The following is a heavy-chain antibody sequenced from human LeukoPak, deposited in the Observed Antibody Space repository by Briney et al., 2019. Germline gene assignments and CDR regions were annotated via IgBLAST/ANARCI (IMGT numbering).Heavy chain of an antibody. J-gene: IGHJ4*02. CDR2: IIPIFGTA. CDR3: ATHPPDYSGSYWVFASY. Sequence: SVKVSCKASGGTFSSYAISWVRQAPGQGLEWMGGIIPIFGTANYAQKFQGRVTITADESTSTAYMELSSLRSEDTAVYYCATHPPDYSGSYWVFASYWGQGTLVTVSS. CDR1: GGTFSSYA. V-gene: IGHV1-69*13. D-gene: IGHD1-26*01.